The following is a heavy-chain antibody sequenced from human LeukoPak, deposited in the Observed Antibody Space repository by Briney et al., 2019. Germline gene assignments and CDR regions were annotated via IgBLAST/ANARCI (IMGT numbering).Heavy chain of an antibody. CDR2: IYWDDDK. J-gene: IGHJ3*02. D-gene: IGHD6-19*01. Sequence: SGPTLVKPTQPLTLTCTFSGFSLSTSGVGVGWIRQPPGKALEWLALIYWDDDKRYSPSLKSRLTITKDTSKNQVVLTMTNMDPVDTATYYCARSPYSNGRYGYSFDIWGQGTMVTVSS. CDR3: ARSPYSNGRYGYSFDI. CDR1: GFSLSTSGVG. V-gene: IGHV2-5*02.